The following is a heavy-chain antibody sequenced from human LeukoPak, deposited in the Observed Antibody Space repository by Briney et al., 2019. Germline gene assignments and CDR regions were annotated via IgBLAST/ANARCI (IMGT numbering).Heavy chain of an antibody. CDR2: IHQSGST. CDR1: GYSISSGYY. Sequence: SETLSLTCTVSGYSISSGYYRGWIRQPPGKGLEWIGNIHQSGSTYYNPSVKSQVSISMDTSKNQFSLKLNSVTAADTAVYYCARDSDHTSMLFKGFDYWGQGTLVTVSS. J-gene: IGHJ4*02. D-gene: IGHD5-18*01. CDR3: ARDSDHTSMLFKGFDY. V-gene: IGHV4-38-2*02.